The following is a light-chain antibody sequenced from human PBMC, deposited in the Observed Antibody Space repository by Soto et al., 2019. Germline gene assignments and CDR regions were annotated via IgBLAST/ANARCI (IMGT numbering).Light chain of an antibody. CDR1: QGISSY. Sequence: AIRMTQSPSSLSASTGDRVTITCRASQGISSYLAWYQQKPGKAPKLLIDAASTLQSGAPLRFSGSGSGTDFTLTISCLQSEDFATYYCQQYYSYPPFTFGPGTKVDIK. CDR3: QQYYSYPPFT. V-gene: IGKV1-8*01. CDR2: AAS. J-gene: IGKJ3*01.